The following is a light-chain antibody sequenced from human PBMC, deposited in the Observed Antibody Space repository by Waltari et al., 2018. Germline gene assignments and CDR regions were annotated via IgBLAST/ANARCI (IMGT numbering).Light chain of an antibody. CDR3: SSYTTRSTRV. CDR1: SSDVGDYKY. V-gene: IGLV2-14*03. CDR2: DVT. Sequence: QSALTQPASVSGSPGQSITISCTATSSDVGDYKYVSWYQQHPGKVPKLLIYDVTNRPSGISHRFSGSKSGYTASLTISGLQAEDEADYYCSSYTTRSTRVFGTGTKVTVL. J-gene: IGLJ1*01.